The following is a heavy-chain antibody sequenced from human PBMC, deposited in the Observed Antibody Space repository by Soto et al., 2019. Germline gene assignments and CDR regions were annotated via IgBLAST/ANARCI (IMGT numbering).Heavy chain of an antibody. CDR3: ARDSKRGYSGYDKLDY. J-gene: IGHJ4*02. Sequence: SETLSLTCTVSGGSISSYYWSWIRQPPGKGLECIGYIYYSGSTNSNPSLKSRVTISVDTSKNQFSLKLSSVTAADTAVYYCARDSKRGYSGYDKLDYWGQGTLVTVSS. V-gene: IGHV4-59*01. D-gene: IGHD5-12*01. CDR1: GGSISSYY. CDR2: IYYSGST.